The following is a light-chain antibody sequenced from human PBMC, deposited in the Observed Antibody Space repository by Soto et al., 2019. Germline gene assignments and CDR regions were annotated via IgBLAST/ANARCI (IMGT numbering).Light chain of an antibody. CDR2: DVS. V-gene: IGLV2-11*01. CDR1: SSDIGGYNY. CDR3: CSYAGRYTLV. J-gene: IGLJ2*01. Sequence: QSALTQPRSVSGSPGQSVTISCTGTSSDIGGYNYVSWYQQHPGKAPKVMIYDVSQRPSGVPDRFSGSKSGNTASLTISGLQAEDEADYYCCSYAGRYTLVVGGGTKVTVL.